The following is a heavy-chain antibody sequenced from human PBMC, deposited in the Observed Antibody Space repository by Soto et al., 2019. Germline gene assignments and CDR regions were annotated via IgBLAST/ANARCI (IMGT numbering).Heavy chain of an antibody. CDR1: GYTFTGYY. D-gene: IGHD4-17*01. V-gene: IGHV1-2*04. CDR3: AREGSEYGDGVCFDY. J-gene: IGHJ4*02. CDR2: INPNSGGT. Sequence: QVQMVQSGAEVKKPGASVKVSCKASGYTFTGYYMHWVRQAPGQGLEWMGWINPNSGGTNYAQKFQGWVTMTRDTSISTAYMELSRLRSDDTAVYYCAREGSEYGDGVCFDYWGQGTLVTVSS.